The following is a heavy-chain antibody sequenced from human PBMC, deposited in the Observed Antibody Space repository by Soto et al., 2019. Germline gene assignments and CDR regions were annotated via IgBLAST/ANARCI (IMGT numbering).Heavy chain of an antibody. CDR1: GGSFSGYY. D-gene: IGHD3-16*02. V-gene: IGHV4-34*01. CDR2: INHSGST. Sequence: SETLSLTSAVYGGSFSGYYWSWIRQPPGKGLEWIGEINHSGSTNYNPSLKSRVTISVDTSKNQFSLKLSSVTAADTAVYYCARRYYDYVWGSYPLDYWGQGTLVTVSS. J-gene: IGHJ4*02. CDR3: ARRYYDYVWGSYPLDY.